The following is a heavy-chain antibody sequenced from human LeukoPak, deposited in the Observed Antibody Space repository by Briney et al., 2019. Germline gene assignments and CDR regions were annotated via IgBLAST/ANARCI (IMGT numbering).Heavy chain of an antibody. D-gene: IGHD3-22*01. J-gene: IGHJ4*02. Sequence: GGSLRLSCAASGFTFSSYAMSWVRQAPGKGLEWVSAISGSGGSTYYADSVKGRFTISRDNSKNTLYLQMNSLRAEDTAVYYCARVWTYYYDSSGSESFDYWGQGTLVTVSS. CDR3: ARVWTYYYDSSGSESFDY. CDR2: ISGSGGST. CDR1: GFTFSSYA. V-gene: IGHV3-23*01.